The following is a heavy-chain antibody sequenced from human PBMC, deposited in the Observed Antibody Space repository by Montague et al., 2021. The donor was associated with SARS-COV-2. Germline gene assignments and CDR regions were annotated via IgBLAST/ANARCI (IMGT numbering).Heavy chain of an antibody. CDR1: GGPVSSDTHN. Sequence: SETRSLTCTVSGGPVSSDTHNWAWIRQPPGKGLEWIASIFYKGNTYYDPSLRSRFTISINTSKNQFFLRVASVTAADTAVYYCARVPNGRHDNWGPGALVTVSS. V-gene: IGHV4-39*01. J-gene: IGHJ4*02. D-gene: IGHD2-8*01. CDR2: IFYKGNT. CDR3: ARVPNGRHDN.